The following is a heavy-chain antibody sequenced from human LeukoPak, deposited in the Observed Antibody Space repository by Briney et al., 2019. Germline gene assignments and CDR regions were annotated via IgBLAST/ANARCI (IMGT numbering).Heavy chain of an antibody. CDR3: ARVSIAVAGTYYFDY. V-gene: IGHV4-59*12. Sequence: SETLSLTCTVSGGSISNYYWTWIRQPPGKGVEWIGFISYSGNTNYNPSLKSRVTISLDTSKNQFSLKLSSVTAADTAVYYCARVSIAVAGTYYFDYWGQGTLVTVSS. CDR2: ISYSGNT. D-gene: IGHD6-19*01. J-gene: IGHJ4*02. CDR1: GGSISNYY.